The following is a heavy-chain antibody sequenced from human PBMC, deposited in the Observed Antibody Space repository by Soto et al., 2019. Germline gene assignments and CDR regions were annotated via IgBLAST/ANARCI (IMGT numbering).Heavy chain of an antibody. CDR3: ARTGCSGGSCYPEYYFDY. CDR2: ISAYNGNT. D-gene: IGHD2-15*01. Sequence: ASVKVSCKASGYTFTSYGISWVRQAPGQGLEWMGWISAYNGNTNYAQKLQGRVTMTTDTSTSTAYMELRSLRSDDTAVYYCARTGCSGGSCYPEYYFDYWGQGTLVTVSS. V-gene: IGHV1-18*01. J-gene: IGHJ4*02. CDR1: GYTFTSYG.